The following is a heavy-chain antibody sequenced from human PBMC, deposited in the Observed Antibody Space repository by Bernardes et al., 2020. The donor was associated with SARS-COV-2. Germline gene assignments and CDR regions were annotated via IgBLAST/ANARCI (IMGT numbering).Heavy chain of an antibody. CDR1: GFTFSTYS. D-gene: IGHD6-19*01. V-gene: IGHV3-48*02. J-gene: IGHJ4*02. CDR2: ISSDSDTI. Sequence: GGSLRLSCAASGFTFSTYSMNWVRQVPGEGLEWVSYISSDSDTIYYADSVKGRFAISRDNAKNSLYLQMNSLRDEDTAVYYCARGSVAGAYQFDDWGQGALVTVSS. CDR3: ARGSVAGAYQFDD.